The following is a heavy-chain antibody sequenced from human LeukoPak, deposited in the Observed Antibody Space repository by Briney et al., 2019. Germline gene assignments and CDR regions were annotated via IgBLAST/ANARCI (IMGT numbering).Heavy chain of an antibody. V-gene: IGHV3-21*01. J-gene: IGHJ4*02. CDR2: ISSSSSYI. CDR3: ARGVYDILXGXLTXXDY. CDR1: GFTFSSYS. Sequence: PGGSLRLSCAASGFTFSSYSMNWVRQAPGKGLEWVSSISSSSSYIYYADSVKGRFTISRDNAKNSLYLQMNGLRADDTAVHYXARGVYDILXGXLTXXDYWXQGTLVAVSS. D-gene: IGHD3-9*01.